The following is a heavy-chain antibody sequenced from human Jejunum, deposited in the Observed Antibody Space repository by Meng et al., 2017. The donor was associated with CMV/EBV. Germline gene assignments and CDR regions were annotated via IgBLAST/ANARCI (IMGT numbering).Heavy chain of an antibody. Sequence: TGYYLHWVRQAPGQGLEWMGWLNPNSGGTNYAQKFQGRVTMTRDTSISTAYMELSSLRFDDTAVYYCARVRFHTSSSEPQSWFDPWGQGTLVTVSS. V-gene: IGHV1-2*02. CDR1: TGYY. CDR2: LNPNSGGT. CDR3: ARVRFHTSSSEPQSWFDP. D-gene: IGHD2/OR15-2a*01. J-gene: IGHJ5*02.